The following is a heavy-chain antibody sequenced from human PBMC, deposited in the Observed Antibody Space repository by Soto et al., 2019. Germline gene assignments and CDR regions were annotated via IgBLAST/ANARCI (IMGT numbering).Heavy chain of an antibody. Sequence: SETLSLTCTVSGGSISSSRYYWGWIRQPPGKDQEWIGSIYYSGSTYYNPSLQSRVTISADTSKNLFSLKLISVTAAVAAVYHCARHPSIAAAGTSFDYWGQGTLVTVSS. V-gene: IGHV4-39*01. CDR2: IYYSGST. CDR3: ARHPSIAAAGTSFDY. J-gene: IGHJ4*02. CDR1: GGSISSSRYY. D-gene: IGHD6-13*01.